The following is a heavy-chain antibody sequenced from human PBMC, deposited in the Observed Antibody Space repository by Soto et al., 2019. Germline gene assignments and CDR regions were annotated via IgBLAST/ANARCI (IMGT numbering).Heavy chain of an antibody. V-gene: IGHV4-34*01. D-gene: IGHD3-22*01. J-gene: IGHJ4*02. Sequence: SETLSLTCAVYGGSFSGYYWSWIRQPPGKGLKWIGEINHSGSTNYNPSLKSRVTISVDTSKNQFSLKLSFVTAADTAVYYCASSTQTSDYYDSMGLDYWGQGTLVTVSS. CDR1: GGSFSGYY. CDR2: INHSGST. CDR3: ASSTQTSDYYDSMGLDY.